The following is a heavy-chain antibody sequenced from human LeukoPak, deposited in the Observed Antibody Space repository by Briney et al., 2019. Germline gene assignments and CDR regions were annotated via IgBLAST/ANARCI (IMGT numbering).Heavy chain of an antibody. CDR1: GYSLSELS. D-gene: IGHD1-14*01. CDR3: ARTVDRNNT. Sequence: ASVKVSCKVSGYSLSELSIHWVRQAPGKGLEWMGGFGPEYGKIIYAQKFQGRVTMTEDTSTDTAYMELSSLRSEDTAVYYCARTVDRNNTWGQGTLVTVSS. V-gene: IGHV1-24*01. CDR2: FGPEYGKI. J-gene: IGHJ5*02.